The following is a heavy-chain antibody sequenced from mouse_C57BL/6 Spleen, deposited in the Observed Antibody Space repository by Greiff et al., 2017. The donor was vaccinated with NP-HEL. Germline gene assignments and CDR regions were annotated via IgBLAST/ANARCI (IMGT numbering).Heavy chain of an antibody. V-gene: IGHV1-64*01. J-gene: IGHJ2*01. D-gene: IGHD1-3*01. CDR3: ARLYNWVCDY. CDR2: IYPNSGST. Sequence: VQLVESGAELVKPGASVKLSCKASGYTFTSYWMHWVKQRPGQGLEWVGMIYPNSGSTNYNEKFKSQATLTVDKSASTSYKQLSSLTSEDSAVYYCARLYNWVCDYWGQGTTLTVSS. CDR1: GYTFTSYW.